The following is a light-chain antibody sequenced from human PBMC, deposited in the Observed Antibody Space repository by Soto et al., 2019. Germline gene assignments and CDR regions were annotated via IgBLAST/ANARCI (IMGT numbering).Light chain of an antibody. CDR3: QQYNSQWT. CDR2: KAS. Sequence: IQMTHSPSTLSASVGYRVTITCRASQSISSWLAWYQQKPGRAPKLLIYKASSLESGVPSRFSGSGSGTEFTLTTSSLQPDDFATYYCQQYNSQWTFGQGTKVDIK. V-gene: IGKV1-5*03. J-gene: IGKJ1*01. CDR1: QSISSW.